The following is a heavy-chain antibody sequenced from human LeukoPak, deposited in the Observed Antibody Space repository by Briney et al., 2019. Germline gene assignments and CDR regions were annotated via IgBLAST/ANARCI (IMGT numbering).Heavy chain of an antibody. Sequence: PGGSLRLSCAAFGFTVSSNYMSWVRQAPGKGLEWVSVIYSGGSTYYADSVKGRFTISRDNSKNTLYLQMNSLRAEDTAVYYCARRSSQYYYYGMDVWGQGTTVTVSS. J-gene: IGHJ6*02. V-gene: IGHV3-53*01. CDR1: GFTVSSNY. D-gene: IGHD6-13*01. CDR3: ARRSSQYYYYGMDV. CDR2: IYSGGST.